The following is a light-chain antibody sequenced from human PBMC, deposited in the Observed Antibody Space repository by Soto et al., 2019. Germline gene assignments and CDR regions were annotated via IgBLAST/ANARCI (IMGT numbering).Light chain of an antibody. CDR3: QVWDNGSDQYV. Sequence: SYELTQPPSVSVAPGKTATITCGGDKIGGKSVHWYQQKPGQAPVLVIYYDNERPSGIPERFSGSNFGNTATLTISRVEGDDEADYYCQVWDNGSDQYVFGSGTKLTVL. V-gene: IGLV3-21*04. J-gene: IGLJ1*01. CDR1: KIGGKS. CDR2: YDN.